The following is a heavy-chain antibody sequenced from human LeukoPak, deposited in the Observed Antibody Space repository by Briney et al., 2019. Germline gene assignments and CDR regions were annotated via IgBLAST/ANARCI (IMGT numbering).Heavy chain of an antibody. CDR3: ARVRYYDSSGHYNAFDI. D-gene: IGHD3-22*01. V-gene: IGHV4-31*03. J-gene: IGHJ3*02. Sequence: NPSETLSLTCTVSGGSISSGGYYWSWIRQHPGKGLEWIGYTHYSGSTYNNPSLKSRVTIPLDTSKNHFSLRLSSVTAADTAVYYCARVRYYDSSGHYNAFDIWGQGTMVTVSS. CDR2: THYSGST. CDR1: GGSISSGGYY.